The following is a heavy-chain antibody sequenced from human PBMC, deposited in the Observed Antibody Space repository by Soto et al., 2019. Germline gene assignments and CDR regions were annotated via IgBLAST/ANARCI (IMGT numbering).Heavy chain of an antibody. Sequence: PSETLSLTCTVSGGSISSSSYYWGWIRQPPGKGLEWIGSIYYSGSTYYNPSLKSRVTISVDTSKNQFSLKLSSVTAADTAVYYCARDILTGYPNMGVDYWGQGTLVTVSS. CDR3: ARDILTGYPNMGVDY. V-gene: IGHV4-39*02. CDR2: IYYSGST. CDR1: GGSISSSSYY. J-gene: IGHJ4*02. D-gene: IGHD3-9*01.